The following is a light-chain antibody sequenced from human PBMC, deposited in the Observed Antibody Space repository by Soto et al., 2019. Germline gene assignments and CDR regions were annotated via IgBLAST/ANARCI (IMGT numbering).Light chain of an antibody. CDR3: QQYNTFWR. CDR2: DVS. CDR1: QSISSW. V-gene: IGKV1-5*01. J-gene: IGKJ1*01. Sequence: DIQMTQSPSTLSAAVGDRVTITCRASQSISSWLAWYQQKPGKAPKLLIYDVSSLESGVPSRFSGSGCGTEFTHTISSLQPDDSATYYCQQYNTFWRFGPATTVEIK.